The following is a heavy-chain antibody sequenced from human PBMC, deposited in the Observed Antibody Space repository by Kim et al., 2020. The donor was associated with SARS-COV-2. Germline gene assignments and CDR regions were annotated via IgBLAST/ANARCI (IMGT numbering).Heavy chain of an antibody. CDR1: GGSVSSGSYY. Sequence: SETLSLTCTVSGGSVSSGSYYWSWIRQPPGKGLEWIGYIYYSGSTNYNPSLKSRVTISVDTSKNQFSLKLSSVTAADTAVYYCARDEWLRAFDIWGQGTMVTVSS. V-gene: IGHV4-61*01. CDR2: IYYSGST. D-gene: IGHD2-8*01. J-gene: IGHJ3*02. CDR3: ARDEWLRAFDI.